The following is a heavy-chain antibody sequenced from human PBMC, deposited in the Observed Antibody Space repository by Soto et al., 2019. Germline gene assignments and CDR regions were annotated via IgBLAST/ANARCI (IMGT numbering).Heavy chain of an antibody. CDR1: SASITSEQR. CDR3: ARSFGWYAIDQ. J-gene: IGHJ4*02. V-gene: IGHV4-4*02. Sequence: SETLSLTCTVSSASITSEQRWTWVRQPPGKGLEWIGEIHHTGITNNNPSLKRRVTMSVDKSKNQFSLNLNSVTAADTAVYYCARSFGWYAIDQWGQGTLVTVSS. CDR2: IHHTGIT. D-gene: IGHD6-19*01.